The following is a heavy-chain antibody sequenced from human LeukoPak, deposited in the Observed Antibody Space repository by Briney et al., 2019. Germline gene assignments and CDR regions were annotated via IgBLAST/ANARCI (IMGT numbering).Heavy chain of an antibody. CDR2: VYHSGST. CDR1: GYSISSGYY. Sequence: SETLSLTCTVSGYSISSGYYWGWVRQPPGKGLEWIGTVYHSGSTYYNPSLRSRVTISVETSKNQFSLKVRSMTAADTAVYYCARVPGVYYDRLTGYGSGWFDPWGQGTLVTVSS. D-gene: IGHD3-9*01. V-gene: IGHV4-38-2*02. CDR3: ARVPGVYYDRLTGYGSGWFDP. J-gene: IGHJ5*02.